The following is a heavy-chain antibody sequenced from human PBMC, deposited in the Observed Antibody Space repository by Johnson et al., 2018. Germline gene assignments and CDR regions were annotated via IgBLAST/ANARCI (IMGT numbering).Heavy chain of an antibody. CDR1: GGTFSSYA. J-gene: IGHJ6*02. D-gene: IGHD6-25*01. Sequence: QVQLVQSGAEVKKPGSSVKVSCKASGGTFSSYAISWVRQAPGQGLEWMGGIIPIFGTANYAQKFQGRVTITADESTRTAYMELSSLRSEDTAVYYCGREPRERDYYYYYGMDVWGQGTTVTVSS. V-gene: IGHV1-69*01. CDR2: IIPIFGTA. CDR3: GREPRERDYYYYYGMDV.